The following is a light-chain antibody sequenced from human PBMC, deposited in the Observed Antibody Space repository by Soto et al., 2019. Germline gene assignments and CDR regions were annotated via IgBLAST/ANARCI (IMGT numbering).Light chain of an antibody. V-gene: IGKV3-20*01. CDR1: ELLSSSY. CDR2: AAS. CDR3: QKQCP. J-gene: IGKJ2*01. Sequence: EIVLTQYPGTLSLSPGERVTLSCRASELLSSSYLVWYQQKPGQAPSLLIYAASRRATGIPDRFSGSGSATDSTLSISPLEPEEFALYYCQKQCPFGQGT.